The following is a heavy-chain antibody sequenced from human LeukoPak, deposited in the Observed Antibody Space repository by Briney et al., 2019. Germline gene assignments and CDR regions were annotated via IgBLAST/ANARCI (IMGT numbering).Heavy chain of an antibody. J-gene: IGHJ4*02. CDR2: IYYSGTT. D-gene: IGHD6-13*01. Sequence: SETLSLTCTVSGGYISSYYWSWIRQPPGKGLEWIGYIYYSGTTNYNPSLKSRVTISVDTSKNQFSLKLSSVTAADTAVYYCARGVYIAAAQYGYWGQGTLVTVSS. CDR3: ARGVYIAAAQYGY. CDR1: GGYISSYY. V-gene: IGHV4-59*01.